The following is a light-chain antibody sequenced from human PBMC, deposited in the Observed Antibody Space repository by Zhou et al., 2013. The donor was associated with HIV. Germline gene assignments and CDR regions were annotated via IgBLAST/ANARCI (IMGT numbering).Light chain of an antibody. V-gene: IGKV3-20*01. Sequence: EIVLTQSPATLSLSPGERATLSCRASQSVARFLAWYQQKPGQAPRLLLFAASSRATGIPDRFSGSASGTDFTLTISRLEPEDFAVYYCQQYGNSPYTFGQGTKLEIK. CDR2: AAS. J-gene: IGKJ2*01. CDR3: QQYGNSPYT. CDR1: QSVARF.